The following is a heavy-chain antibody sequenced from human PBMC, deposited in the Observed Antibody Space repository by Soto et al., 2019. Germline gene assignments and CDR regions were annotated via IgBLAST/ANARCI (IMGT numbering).Heavy chain of an antibody. Sequence: EVQLLESGGGLVQPGGSLRLSCSASGFTFCSYAMTWVGQAPGRGLEWVSASSYSGVSTYYADSVKGRFTLSRDSSDNTLSLQMNSLRVDDTAVYYCARTRGYSDYDLDYWGQGTLVTVSS. D-gene: IGHD5-12*01. CDR2: SSYSGVST. CDR3: ARTRGYSDYDLDY. CDR1: GFTFCSYA. J-gene: IGHJ4*02. V-gene: IGHV3-23*01.